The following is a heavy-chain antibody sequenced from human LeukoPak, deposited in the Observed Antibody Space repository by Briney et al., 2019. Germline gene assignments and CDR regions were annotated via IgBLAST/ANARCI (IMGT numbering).Heavy chain of an antibody. CDR1: GCTFSDYY. J-gene: IGHJ4*02. CDR3: ARARYGWGSYYNDGAFDY. Sequence: KSGGSLRLSCAASGCTFSDYYMSWIRQAPGKGLEWVSYIISSGSTIYYADSVKGRFTISRDNAKNSLYLQMNSLRAEDTAVYYCARARYGWGSYYNDGAFDYWGQGTLVTVSS. D-gene: IGHD3-10*01. CDR2: IISSGSTI. V-gene: IGHV3-11*01.